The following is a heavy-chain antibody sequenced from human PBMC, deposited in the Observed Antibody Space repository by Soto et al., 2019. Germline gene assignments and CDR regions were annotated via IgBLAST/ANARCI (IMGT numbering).Heavy chain of an antibody. V-gene: IGHV4-34*01. CDR3: ARGPRPIRYTVTRYYYYYGMDV. J-gene: IGHJ6*02. Sequence: SETLSLTCAVYGGSFSGYYWSWIRQPPGKGLEWIGEINHSGSTNYNPSLKSRVTISVDTSKNQFSLKLSSVTAADTAVYYCARGPRPIRYTVTRYYYYYGMDVWGQGTTVTVSS. CDR1: GGSFSGYY. CDR2: INHSGST. D-gene: IGHD4-17*01.